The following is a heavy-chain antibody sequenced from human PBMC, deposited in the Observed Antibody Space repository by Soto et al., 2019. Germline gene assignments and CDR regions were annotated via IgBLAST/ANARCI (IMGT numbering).Heavy chain of an antibody. Sequence: SETLSLTCAVYGGSFSGYYWSWIRQPPGKGLEWIGEINHSGSTNYNPSLKSRFTISVDTSKNQFSLKLSSVTAADTAVYYCASGRTYYYYYMDVWGKGTTVTVSS. CDR1: GGSFSGYY. CDR2: INHSGST. CDR3: ASGRTYYYYYMDV. V-gene: IGHV4-34*01. J-gene: IGHJ6*03.